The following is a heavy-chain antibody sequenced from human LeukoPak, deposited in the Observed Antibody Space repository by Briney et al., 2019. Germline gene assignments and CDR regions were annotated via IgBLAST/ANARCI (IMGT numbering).Heavy chain of an antibody. V-gene: IGHV3-48*03. CDR2: ISSSGSTI. CDR1: GFTFSSYE. CDR3: AKGSGTYYYGSGSSHFDI. D-gene: IGHD3-10*01. Sequence: GGSLRLSCAASGFTFSSYEMNWVRQAPGKGLEWVSYISSSGSTIYYADSVKGRFTISRDNAKNSLYLQMNSLRAEDMALYYCAKGSGTYYYGSGSSHFDIWGQGTMVTVSS. J-gene: IGHJ3*02.